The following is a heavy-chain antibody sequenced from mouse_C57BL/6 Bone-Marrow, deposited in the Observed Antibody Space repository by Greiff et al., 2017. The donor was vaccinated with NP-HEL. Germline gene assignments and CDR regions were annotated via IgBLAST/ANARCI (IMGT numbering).Heavy chain of an antibody. CDR3: TMGPWFAY. Sequence: EVQLQQSGAELVRPGASVKLSCTASGFNIKDDYMHWVKQRPEQGLEWVGWIDPENGDTEYASTIQGKATITADTSSNTAYLQLSSLTSEDTAVYYCTMGPWFAYWGQGTLVTVSA. CDR1: GFNIKDDY. J-gene: IGHJ3*01. V-gene: IGHV14-4*01. CDR2: IDPENGDT.